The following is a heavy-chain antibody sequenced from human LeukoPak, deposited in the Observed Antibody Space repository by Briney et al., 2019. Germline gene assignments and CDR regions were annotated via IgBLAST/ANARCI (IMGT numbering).Heavy chain of an antibody. V-gene: IGHV4-59*08. CDR2: IYYSGST. D-gene: IGHD3-9*01. CDR3: ARVPSGAAPNYDILTGYA. J-gene: IGHJ5*02. Sequence: SETLSLTCTVSGGSISSYYWSWIRQPPGKGLEWIGYIYYSGSTNYNPSLKSRVTISVDTSKNQFSLKLSSVTAADTAVYYCARVPSGAAPNYDILTGYAWGQGTLVTASS. CDR1: GGSISSYY.